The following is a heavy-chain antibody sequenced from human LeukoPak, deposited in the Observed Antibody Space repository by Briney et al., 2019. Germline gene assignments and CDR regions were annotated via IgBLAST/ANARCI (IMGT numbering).Heavy chain of an antibody. CDR2: IYSSGST. D-gene: IGHD5-18*01. V-gene: IGHV4-4*07. J-gene: IGHJ4*02. CDR1: GGSISSYY. Sequence: SETLSLTCTVSGGSISSYYWSWIRQPAGKGLEWIGRIYSSGSTNYNPSLESRVTISVDTSKNQFSLKLSSVTAADTAVYYCARGGGIQLWLPSTFDYWGQGTLVTVSS. CDR3: ARGGGIQLWLPSTFDY.